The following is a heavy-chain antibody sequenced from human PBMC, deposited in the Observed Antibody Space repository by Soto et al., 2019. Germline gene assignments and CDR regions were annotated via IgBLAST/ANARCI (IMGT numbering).Heavy chain of an antibody. J-gene: IGHJ6*02. CDR1: GGTFSSYA. CDR3: AREGDLWSGSSPYGMDV. D-gene: IGHD3-3*01. CDR2: IIPIFGTA. Sequence: QVQLVQSGAEVKKPGSSVKVSCKASGGTFSSYAISWVRQAPGQGLEWMGGIIPIFGTANYAQKFQGRVTITADKSTSTAYMELSSLRAEDTAVYYCAREGDLWSGSSPYGMDVWGQGTTVTVSS. V-gene: IGHV1-69*06.